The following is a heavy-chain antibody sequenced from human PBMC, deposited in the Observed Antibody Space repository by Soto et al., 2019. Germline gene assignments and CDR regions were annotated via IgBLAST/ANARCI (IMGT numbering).Heavy chain of an antibody. CDR1: GGTFSSYA. CDR2: IIPIFGTA. D-gene: IGHD2-8*02. Sequence: GASVKVSCKASGGTFSSYAISWVRQAPGQGLECMGGIIPIFGTANYAQKFQGRVTITADESTSTAYMELSSLRSEDTAVYYCARPTGGGMKYYYGMDVWGQGTTVTVSS. CDR3: ARPTGGGMKYYYGMDV. V-gene: IGHV1-69*13. J-gene: IGHJ6*02.